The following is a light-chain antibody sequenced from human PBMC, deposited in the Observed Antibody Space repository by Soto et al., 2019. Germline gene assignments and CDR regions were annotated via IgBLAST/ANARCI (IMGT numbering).Light chain of an antibody. V-gene: IGKV3-20*01. CDR1: QSINSNY. CDR2: GAS. J-gene: IGKJ3*01. CDR3: QPYGRSPL. Sequence: EIVLTQSPGTLSLSPGERATLSCRASQSINSNYLAWYQQKPGQAPRLLMYGASSRPTGITDRFSGSGSGTDFTLIISRLEPEDFAVYYCQPYGRSPLFGPGTKVDIK.